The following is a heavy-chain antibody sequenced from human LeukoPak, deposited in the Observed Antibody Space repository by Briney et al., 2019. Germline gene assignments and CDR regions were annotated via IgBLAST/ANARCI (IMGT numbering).Heavy chain of an antibody. J-gene: IGHJ4*02. CDR2: IYYNDAK. CDR3: AHRRDTSWSFDY. Sequence: SGPTLVNPTQTLTLTCTFSGFSLSTSGVAVGWIRRPPGKALEWLALIYYNDAKRYSPSLKSRLTITKDTSKNQVVLTMTNMDPVDTATYYCAHRRDTSWSFDYWGQGTLVTVSS. CDR1: GFSLSTSGVA. V-gene: IGHV2-5*01. D-gene: IGHD2-2*01.